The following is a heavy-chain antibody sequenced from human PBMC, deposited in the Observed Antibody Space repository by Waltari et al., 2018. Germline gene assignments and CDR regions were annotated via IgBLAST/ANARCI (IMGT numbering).Heavy chain of an antibody. CDR3: ARMGSTSRHSSRDIMDV. CDR2: IYYSGRT. CDR1: GGSISSSSYY. Sequence: QLQLQESGPGLVKPSETLSLTCTVSGGSISSSSYYWGWIRQPPGKGLEWIGSIYYSGRTYYNPSLKSRVTISVDTSKNQFSLKLSSVTAADTAVYYCARMGSTSRHSSRDIMDVWGQGASVTVS. V-gene: IGHV4-39*07. D-gene: IGHD2-2*01. J-gene: IGHJ6*02.